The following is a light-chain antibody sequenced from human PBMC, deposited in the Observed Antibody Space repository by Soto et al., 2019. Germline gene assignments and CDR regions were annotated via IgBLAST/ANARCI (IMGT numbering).Light chain of an antibody. Sequence: ESVLMQAPGTLSLSTGERATLSCRASQSVSSSYLAWYQQKPGQAPRLLIYGASSRATGIPDRFSGSGSGTDFALPISTLEPEDFAVYYCQQYGTSPPITFGQGTRLEIK. CDR1: QSVSSSY. J-gene: IGKJ5*01. V-gene: IGKV3-20*01. CDR2: GAS. CDR3: QQYGTSPPIT.